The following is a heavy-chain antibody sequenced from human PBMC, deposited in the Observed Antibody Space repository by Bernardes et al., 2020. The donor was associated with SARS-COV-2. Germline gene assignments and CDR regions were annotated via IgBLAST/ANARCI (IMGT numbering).Heavy chain of an antibody. D-gene: IGHD2-21*02. CDR2: INPNTGGT. CDR3: ARTRTTISTTGIPVDY. J-gene: IGHJ4*02. CDR1: GYTFTDYF. V-gene: IGHV1-2*02. Sequence: VKVSCQASGYTFTDYFIHWVRQAPGHRLEWMGWINPNTGGTNYVQKFQGRVTMTRDTSITTAYMELSWLGSDDTAIYYCARTRTTISTTGIPVDYWGQGTLVTVSS.